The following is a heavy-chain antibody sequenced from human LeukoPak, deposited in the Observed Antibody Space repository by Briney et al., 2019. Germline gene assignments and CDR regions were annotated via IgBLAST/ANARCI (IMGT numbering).Heavy chain of an antibody. D-gene: IGHD6-13*01. J-gene: IGHJ5*02. Sequence: KSSETLSLTCPVSGGSMSPYYWNWIRQPPGKGLEWVGYIHYGGSSNYNPSLKSRVTISLDTSKNQVSLKLTSVTAADTAVYYCARSFAYSSSRFDPWGQGTLVTVSS. CDR1: GGSMSPYY. V-gene: IGHV4-59*08. CDR3: ARSFAYSSSRFDP. CDR2: IHYGGSS.